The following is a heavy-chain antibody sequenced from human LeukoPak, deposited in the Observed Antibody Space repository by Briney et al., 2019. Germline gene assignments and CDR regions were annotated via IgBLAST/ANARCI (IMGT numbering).Heavy chain of an antibody. D-gene: IGHD4-17*01. V-gene: IGHV4-59*01. J-gene: IGHJ4*02. Sequence: SETLSLTCTVSGGSISSYYWSWLRQPPGKGLEWIGYIYYSGSTNYNPSLKSRVTISVDTSKNQFSLKLSSVTAADTAVYYCAREHYGLDYWGQGTLVTVSS. CDR3: AREHYGLDY. CDR2: IYYSGST. CDR1: GGSISSYY.